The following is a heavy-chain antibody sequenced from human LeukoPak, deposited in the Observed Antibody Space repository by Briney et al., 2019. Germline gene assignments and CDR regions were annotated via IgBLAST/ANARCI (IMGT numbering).Heavy chain of an antibody. CDR1: GFTVSDAW. Sequence: GGSLRLSCAASGFTVSDAWMNWVRQVPGKGLEWIGLFKSKTNGGTTDYAAPVKGRFTMSRDDSKNTLYLQMNSLKTEDTAMYYCTKEYSGSFSNWGQGILVTVSS. CDR2: FKSKTNGGTT. J-gene: IGHJ4*02. V-gene: IGHV3-15*01. CDR3: TKEYSGSFSN. D-gene: IGHD1-26*01.